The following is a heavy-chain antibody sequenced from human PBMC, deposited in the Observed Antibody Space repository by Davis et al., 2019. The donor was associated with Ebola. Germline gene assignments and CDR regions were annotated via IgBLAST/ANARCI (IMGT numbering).Heavy chain of an antibody. CDR1: GFTFSSYA. CDR2: ISYDGSNK. CDR3: AKDDDFWAGAFDI. D-gene: IGHD3/OR15-3a*01. V-gene: IGHV3-30-3*01. Sequence: GGSLRLSCAASGFTFSSYAMHWVRQAPGKGLEWVAVISYDGSNKYYADSVKGRFTISRDNSKNTLYLQMNSLRAEDTAVYYCAKDDDFWAGAFDIWGQGTMVTVSS. J-gene: IGHJ3*02.